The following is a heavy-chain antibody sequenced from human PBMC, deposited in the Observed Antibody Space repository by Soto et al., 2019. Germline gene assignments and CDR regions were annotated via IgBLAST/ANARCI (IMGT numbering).Heavy chain of an antibody. Sequence: EVQLVESGGGLVQPGGSLRLSCAASGFTVSSNYMSWVRQAPGKGLEWVSVIFTGGSTYYADSVKGRFTISRHSSMNTVYLQMDSLRAEDTAVYYCAKDRQSSGWLDGFDIWGQGTMVTVSS. CDR3: AKDRQSSGWLDGFDI. CDR1: GFTVSSNY. D-gene: IGHD6-19*01. V-gene: IGHV3-53*04. CDR2: IFTGGST. J-gene: IGHJ3*02.